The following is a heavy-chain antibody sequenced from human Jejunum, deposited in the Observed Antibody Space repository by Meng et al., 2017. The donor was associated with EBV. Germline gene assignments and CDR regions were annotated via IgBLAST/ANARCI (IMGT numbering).Heavy chain of an antibody. J-gene: IGHJ4*02. D-gene: IGHD1-26*01. Sequence: EVQLVESXGGLVQPGXSLRLSCAASGFTLSDYYMDWVRQAPGKGLEWVGRSLNKADTHYAASVRGRFTISRDDSKNSLYLQMNSLKTEDTAVYYCAKDKRGSYDYWGQGTLVTVSS. CDR1: GFTLSDYY. CDR3: AKDKRGSYDY. CDR2: SLNKADT. V-gene: IGHV3-72*01.